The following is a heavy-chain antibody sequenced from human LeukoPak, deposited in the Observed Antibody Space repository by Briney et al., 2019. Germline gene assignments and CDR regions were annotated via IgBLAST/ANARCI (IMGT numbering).Heavy chain of an antibody. CDR1: GYTFTGYY. Sequence: ASVKVSCKASGYTFTGYYMHWVRQAPGQGLEWMGWINPNSGGTNYAQKFQGRVTMTRDTSISTAYMELSRLRSDDTAVYYCARDWAGYYSGGSCYVYDAFDIWGQGTMVTVSS. CDR3: ARDWAGYYSGGSCYVYDAFDI. CDR2: INPNSGGT. J-gene: IGHJ3*02. D-gene: IGHD2-15*01. V-gene: IGHV1-2*02.